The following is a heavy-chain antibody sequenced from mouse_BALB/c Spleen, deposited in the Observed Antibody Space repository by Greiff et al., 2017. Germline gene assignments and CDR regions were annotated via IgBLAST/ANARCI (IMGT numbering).Heavy chain of an antibody. V-gene: IGHV3-2*02. CDR3: AREFDYYGSSGWAMDY. D-gene: IGHD1-1*01. J-gene: IGHJ4*01. Sequence: EVKLQESGPGLVKPSQSLSLTCTVTGYSITSDYAWNWIRQFPGNKLEWMGYISYSGSTSYNPSLKSRISITRDTSKNQFFLQLNSVTTEDTATYYCAREFDYYGSSGWAMDYGGQGTSVTVSS. CDR1: GYSITSDYA. CDR2: ISYSGST.